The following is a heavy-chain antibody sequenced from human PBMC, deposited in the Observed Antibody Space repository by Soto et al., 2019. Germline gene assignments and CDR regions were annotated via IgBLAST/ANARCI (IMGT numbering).Heavy chain of an antibody. D-gene: IGHD3-16*02. Sequence: QVQLQESGPGLVKPSGTLSLTCAVSGGSITSTNWWSWVRQPPGKGREWIGAIYHSGSTNYNPSLKSRFTISVDKSNNQFSLKLSSVTAADTAVYYCARGLSTLSPLGYWGQGTLVTVSS. V-gene: IGHV4-4*02. CDR3: ARGLSTLSPLGY. J-gene: IGHJ4*02. CDR1: GGSITSTNW. CDR2: IYHSGST.